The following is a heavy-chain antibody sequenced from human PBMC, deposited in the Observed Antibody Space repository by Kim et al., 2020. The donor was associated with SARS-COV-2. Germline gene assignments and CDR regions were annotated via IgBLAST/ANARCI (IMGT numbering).Heavy chain of an antibody. Sequence: GGSLRLSCAASGFTFDDYAMHWVRQAPGKGLEWVSLISWDGGSTYYADSVKGRFTISRDNSKNSLYLQMNSLRAEDTALYYCAKDILRQHYYGMDVWGQGTTVTVSS. J-gene: IGHJ6*02. V-gene: IGHV3-43D*03. CDR3: AKDILRQHYYGMDV. D-gene: IGHD6-13*01. CDR2: ISWDGGST. CDR1: GFTFDDYA.